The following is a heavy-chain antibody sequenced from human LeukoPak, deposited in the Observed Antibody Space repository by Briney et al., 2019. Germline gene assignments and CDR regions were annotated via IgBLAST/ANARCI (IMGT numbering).Heavy chain of an antibody. V-gene: IGHV3-21*04. CDR1: GFTFSSYS. CDR2: ISSSSSYI. Sequence: PGRSLRLSCAASGFTFSSYSMNWVRQAPGKGLEWVSSISSSSSYIYYADSVKGRFTISRDNSKNTLYLQMNSLRAEDTAVYYCAKDPNRAAAGDWGQGTLVTVSS. D-gene: IGHD6-13*01. J-gene: IGHJ4*02. CDR3: AKDPNRAAAGD.